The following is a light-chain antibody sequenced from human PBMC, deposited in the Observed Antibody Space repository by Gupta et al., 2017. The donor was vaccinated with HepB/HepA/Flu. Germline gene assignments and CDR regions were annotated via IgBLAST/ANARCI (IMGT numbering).Light chain of an antibody. V-gene: IGLV3-19*01. CDR1: SLRSYY. J-gene: IGLJ2*01. Sequence: SSELTQDTAVSSALGQTVRITCQGGSLRSYYASWYQQKPGQAPVLVIYGKNNRHSGIPDRFSGSSCGNTASLTSTGAQAEDEADYYCNSRDSSGNHLVFGGGTKLTVL. CDR2: GKN. CDR3: NSRDSSGNHLV.